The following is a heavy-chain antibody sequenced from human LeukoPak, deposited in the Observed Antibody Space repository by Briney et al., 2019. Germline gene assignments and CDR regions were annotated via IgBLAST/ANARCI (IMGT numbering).Heavy chain of an antibody. V-gene: IGHV3-21*01. CDR1: GFTFSSYS. J-gene: IGHJ4*02. CDR2: ISSSSSYI. Sequence: TGGSLRLSCAASGFTFSSYSMNWVRQAPGKGLEWISSISSSSSYIYYADSVKGRFTISRDNAKNSLYLQMNSLRAEDTAVYYCARGVYDSSGYYFDDYWGQGTLVTVSS. CDR3: ARGVYDSSGYYFDDY. D-gene: IGHD3-22*01.